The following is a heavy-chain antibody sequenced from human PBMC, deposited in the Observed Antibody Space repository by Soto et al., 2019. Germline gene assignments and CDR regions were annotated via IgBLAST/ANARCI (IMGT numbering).Heavy chain of an antibody. CDR1: GYTFTGYY. J-gene: IGHJ4*02. CDR2: SNPSSGGT. Sequence: GASVKVSCKASGYTFTGYYMHWVRQAPGQGLEWMGWSNPSSGGTNYAQKFQGRVTMTRDTSISTAYMELSRLRSDDTAVYYCARGVREGFSDYWGQGTLVTVSS. D-gene: IGHD3-10*01. CDR3: ARGVREGFSDY. V-gene: IGHV1-2*02.